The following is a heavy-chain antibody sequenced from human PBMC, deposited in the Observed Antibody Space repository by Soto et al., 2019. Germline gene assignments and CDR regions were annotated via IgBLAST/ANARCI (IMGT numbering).Heavy chain of an antibody. J-gene: IGHJ4*02. CDR3: ARDCAGYSSGWYQRGGFDY. V-gene: IGHV3-33*01. D-gene: IGHD6-19*01. CDR2: IWYDASNK. Sequence: QVQLVESGGGVVQPGRSLRLSCAASGFTFSSYGMHWVRQAPGKGLEWVAVIWYDASNKYYADSVKGRFTISRDNSKNTLYRQMNSLRAEETAVYYCARDCAGYSSGWYQRGGFDYWGQGTLVTVSS. CDR1: GFTFSSYG.